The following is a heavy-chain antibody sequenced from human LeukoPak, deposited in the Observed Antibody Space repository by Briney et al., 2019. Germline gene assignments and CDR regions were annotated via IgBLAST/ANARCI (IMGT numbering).Heavy chain of an antibody. CDR3: TSAWQLDSQL. D-gene: IGHD6-13*01. Sequence: PGRSLRLSCAASGFTFSSYAMHWVRQASGKGLEWVGRIRSKANSYATAYAASVKGRFTISRDDSKNTAYLQMNSLKTEDTAVYYCTSAWQLDSQLWGQGTLVTVSS. CDR2: IRSKANSYAT. CDR1: GFTFSSYA. V-gene: IGHV3-73*01. J-gene: IGHJ4*02.